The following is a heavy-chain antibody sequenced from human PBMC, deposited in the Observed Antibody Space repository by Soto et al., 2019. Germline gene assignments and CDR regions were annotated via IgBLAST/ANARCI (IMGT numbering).Heavy chain of an antibody. CDR2: ISAYNGNP. V-gene: IGHV1-18*04. CDR1: GYTFTSYG. CDR3: ARDQGAVTTVWYFYL. J-gene: IGHJ2*01. D-gene: IGHD4-17*01. Sequence: QVQLVQSGAEVKKPGASVKVSCKASGYTFTSYGISWVRQAPGQGLEWMGWISAYNGNPNYAQKHQVRVTMTTDTSTSTAYRELRSLRSDDTAVYYCARDQGAVTTVWYFYLWGRGTLVTVSS.